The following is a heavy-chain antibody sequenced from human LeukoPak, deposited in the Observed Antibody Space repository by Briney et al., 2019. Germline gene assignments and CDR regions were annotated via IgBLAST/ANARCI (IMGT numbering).Heavy chain of an antibody. CDR3: ARLDCGGDCYVDY. V-gene: IGHV4-59*08. CDR1: GASFTSNY. D-gene: IGHD2-21*02. Sequence: SETLSLTRTVSGASFTSNYWSWIRQPPGKGLEWIGYIYYSGTTTYNPSLERRVTMSVDMSKTQFSLRLNSVTATDTAVYYCARLDCGGDCYVDYWGQGTLVTVSS. CDR2: IYYSGTT. J-gene: IGHJ4*02.